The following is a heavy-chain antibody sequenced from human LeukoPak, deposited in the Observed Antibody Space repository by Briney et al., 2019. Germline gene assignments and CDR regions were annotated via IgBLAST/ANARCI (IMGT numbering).Heavy chain of an antibody. CDR1: GVSISSSSYY. J-gene: IGHJ6*03. V-gene: IGHV4-39*07. D-gene: IGHD5-12*01. Sequence: SETLSLTCSVSGVSISSSSYYWGWIRQPPGKGLEWIGTFHYSGSTYYNPSLKSRVTISVDTSKNQFSLKLSSVTAADTAVYYCARVDIVATMLPGDYYYYMDVWGKGTTVTISS. CDR2: FHYSGST. CDR3: ARVDIVATMLPGDYYYYMDV.